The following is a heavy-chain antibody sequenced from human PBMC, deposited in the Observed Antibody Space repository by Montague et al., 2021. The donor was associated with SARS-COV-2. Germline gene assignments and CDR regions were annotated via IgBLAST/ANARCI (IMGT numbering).Heavy chain of an antibody. CDR2: TYHRFKWYN. CDR3: ARGGWGAPGTGRLFDY. D-gene: IGHD3-10*01. CDR1: GDSVSINSAA. V-gene: IGHV6-1*01. Sequence: CAISGDSVSINSAASNSIRQSPSLELQLLVMTYHRFKWYNDYAVSVKSRITINPDTSKNQFSLQLNSVTPEDTAVYYCARGGWGAPGTGRLFDYWGQGTLVNVSS. J-gene: IGHJ4*02.